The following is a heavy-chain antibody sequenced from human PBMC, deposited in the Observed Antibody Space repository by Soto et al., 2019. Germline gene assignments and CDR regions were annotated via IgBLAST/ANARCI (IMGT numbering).Heavy chain of an antibody. CDR2: IKSKTDGGTT. V-gene: IGHV3-15*07. CDR1: GFTFSNAW. CDR3: PLNGYNPFLAYFDY. D-gene: IGHD5-12*01. J-gene: IGHJ4*02. Sequence: GGSLRLSCAASGFTFSNAWMNWVRQAPGKGLEWVGRIKSKTDGGTTDYAAPVKGRFTISRDDSKNTLYLQMNSLKTEDTAVYFCPLNGYNPFLAYFDYWGQGALVTVSS.